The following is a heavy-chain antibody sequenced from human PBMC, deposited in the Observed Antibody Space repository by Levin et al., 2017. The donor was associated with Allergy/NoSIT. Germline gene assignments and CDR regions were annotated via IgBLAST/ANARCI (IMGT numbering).Heavy chain of an antibody. CDR3: ARRDYFGSAREAPLYFDY. CDR1: GGTFSSYS. Sequence: SVKVSCKASGGTFSSYSLSWVRQAPGQGLEWMGRIIPILHITHYAQKFQGRVTSTADKSTSTAYMELSSLRSEDTAVYYCARRDYFGSAREAPLYFDYWGRGTLVTVSS. D-gene: IGHD3-10*01. V-gene: IGHV1-69*02. J-gene: IGHJ4*02. CDR2: IIPILHIT.